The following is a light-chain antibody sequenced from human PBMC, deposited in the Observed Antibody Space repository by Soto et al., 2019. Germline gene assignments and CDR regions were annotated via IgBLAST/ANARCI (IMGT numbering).Light chain of an antibody. CDR1: QSVSSN. J-gene: IGKJ1*01. CDR2: GAS. CDR3: QHYNNCPLT. V-gene: IGKV3-15*01. Sequence: EIVMTQSPATLSVSPGERATLSCRASQSVSSNLAWYQQRPGQAPRLLIYGASTRATGIPARFSGSGSGTEFTLTISSLQSEDFAVYSCQHYNNCPLTFGQGTKVEIK.